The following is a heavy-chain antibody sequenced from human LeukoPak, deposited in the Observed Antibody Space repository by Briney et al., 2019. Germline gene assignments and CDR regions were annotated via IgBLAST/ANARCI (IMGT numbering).Heavy chain of an antibody. J-gene: IGHJ4*02. CDR1: GFTFSNYG. CDR2: ISDDGSSE. CDR3: ARAQTRKVGLGGD. D-gene: IGHD3-16*01. V-gene: IGHV3-30-3*01. Sequence: GGSLRLSCSASGFTFSNYGMNWIRQAPGKGLECVAFISDDGSSESYANSVKGRFTVSRDNSKNTLFLQMTSLRPEDTAYYFCARAQTRKVGLGGDWGPGTLVTV.